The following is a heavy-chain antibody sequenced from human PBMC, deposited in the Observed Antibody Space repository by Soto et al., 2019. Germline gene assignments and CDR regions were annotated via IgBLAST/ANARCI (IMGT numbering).Heavy chain of an antibody. CDR3: ARDVRGHYYYYGMDV. V-gene: IGHV1-18*01. D-gene: IGHD5-12*01. CDR1: GYTFTSYG. J-gene: IGHJ6*02. Sequence: QVQLVQSGAEVKKPGASVKVSCKASGYTFTSYGISWLRQAPGQGLEWMGWISAYNGNTNYAQRLQGRVTMTTDTSTSTLYMELRSLRSDDTAVYFCARDVRGHYYYYGMDVWGQGTTVTVSS. CDR2: ISAYNGNT.